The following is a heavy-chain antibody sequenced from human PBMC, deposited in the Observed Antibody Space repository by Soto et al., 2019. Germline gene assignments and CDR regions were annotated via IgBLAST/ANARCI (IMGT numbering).Heavy chain of an antibody. V-gene: IGHV1-18*01. Sequence: QVQLVQSGAEVKKPGASVKVSCKASGYTFTSYGISWVRQAPGQGLEWMGWISAYNGNTNYAQKLQGRGTMTTDTSTSTAYMELRSLRSDDTAVYYCARETVGYSYGFLLPPNRGLYYMDVWGKGTTVTVSS. CDR3: ARETVGYSYGFLLPPNRGLYYMDV. CDR2: ISAYNGNT. J-gene: IGHJ6*03. CDR1: GYTFTSYG. D-gene: IGHD5-18*01.